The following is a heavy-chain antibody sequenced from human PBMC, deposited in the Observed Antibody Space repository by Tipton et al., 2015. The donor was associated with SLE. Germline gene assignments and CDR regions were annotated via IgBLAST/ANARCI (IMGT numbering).Heavy chain of an antibody. CDR2: IFYSGST. CDR3: ARGAGGIQDY. CDR1: GYSISSGYY. D-gene: IGHD3-16*01. Sequence: TLSLTCTVSGYSISSGYYWSWIRQPPGKGLEWIGYIFYSGSTNYNPSLKSRVTMSVDTSKNQFSLKLSPVTAAETAVYYCARGAGGIQDYWGQGTLVTVSS. V-gene: IGHV4-61*01. J-gene: IGHJ4*02.